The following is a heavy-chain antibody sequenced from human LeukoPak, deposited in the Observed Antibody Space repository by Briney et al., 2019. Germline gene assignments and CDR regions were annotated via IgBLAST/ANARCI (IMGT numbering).Heavy chain of an antibody. CDR3: AKSRILEANWFDP. D-gene: IGHD2-15*01. J-gene: IGHJ5*02. CDR1: GYSFTSHW. V-gene: IGHV5-51*01. CDR2: IQPGDSDT. Sequence: GESLQISCQGSGYSFTSHWIGWVRQMPGKGLEWMGVIQPGDSDTRYSPSFQGQVTFSADKSISAAYLQWSSLKASDTAMYYCAKSRILEANWFDPWGQGTLVTVSS.